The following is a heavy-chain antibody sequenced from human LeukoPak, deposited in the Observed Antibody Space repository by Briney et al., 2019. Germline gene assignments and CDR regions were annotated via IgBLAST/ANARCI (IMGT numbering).Heavy chain of an antibody. Sequence: GGSLRLSCSASGFTFSSSWMHWVCQAPEKGLERVADIKCDGSEKYYVDSVKGRLTISRDNAKNSLYLQVNSLRAEDMTVYSCARASGPFDYWGQGTLVTVSS. V-gene: IGHV3-52*01. CDR1: GFTFSSSW. D-gene: IGHD3-10*01. CDR2: IKCDGSEK. J-gene: IGHJ4*02. CDR3: ARASGPFDY.